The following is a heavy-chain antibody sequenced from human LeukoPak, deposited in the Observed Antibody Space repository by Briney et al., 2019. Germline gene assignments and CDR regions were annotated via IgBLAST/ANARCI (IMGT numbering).Heavy chain of an antibody. J-gene: IGHJ4*02. CDR2: ISGSGGST. CDR1: GFTFSIYA. D-gene: IGHD6-19*01. V-gene: IGHV3-23*01. Sequence: GGSLRLSRAASGFTFSIYAMRWVRQAPGKGLEWVSAISGSGGSTYYADSVKGRFTISRDNSKNTLYLQMNSLRAEDTAVYHCAIDPSSGWYSIWGQGTLVTVSS. CDR3: AIDPSSGWYSI.